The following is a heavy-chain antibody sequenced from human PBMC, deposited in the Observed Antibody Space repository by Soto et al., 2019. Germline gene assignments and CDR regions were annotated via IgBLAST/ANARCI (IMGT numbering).Heavy chain of an antibody. CDR2: IKSKTDGGTT. CDR1: GFTFSNAW. V-gene: IGHV3-15*07. D-gene: IGHD1-7*01. J-gene: IGHJ4*02. CDR3: GRYNWNSDSLDY. Sequence: GGSLRLSCAASGFTFSNAWMNWVRQAPGKGLEWVGRIKSKTDGGTTDYAAPVKGRFTISRDDSKNTLYLQMNSLKTEDTAVYYCGRYNWNSDSLDYWGQGTLVTVSS.